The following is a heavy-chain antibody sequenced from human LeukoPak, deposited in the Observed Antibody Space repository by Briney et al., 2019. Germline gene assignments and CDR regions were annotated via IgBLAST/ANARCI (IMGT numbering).Heavy chain of an antibody. V-gene: IGHV3-20*04. CDR1: GFTFDDYG. D-gene: IGHD4/OR15-4a*01. CDR2: INWNGDRT. J-gene: IGHJ6*03. Sequence: PGGSLRLSCAAYGFTFDDYGMRWVRQATGKGLEWVYGINWNGDRTAYADCVKGRFPISRDNTKNSLYLQMNNLRAEDTALYYCAREISTIDYYYYMDVWGKGTTVTVFS. CDR3: AREISTIDYYYYMDV.